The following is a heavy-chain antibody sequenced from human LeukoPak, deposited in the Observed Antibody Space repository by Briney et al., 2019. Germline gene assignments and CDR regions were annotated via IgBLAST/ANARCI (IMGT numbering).Heavy chain of an antibody. CDR1: GYTFTGYY. J-gene: IGHJ6*02. Sequence: ASVKVSCKASGYTFTGYYMHWVRQAPGQGLEWMGWINPNSGGTNYAQKFQGRVTMTRDTSISTAYMELSRLRSDDTAVYYCARPSPLYYYYGMDVWGQGTTVTVAS. CDR2: INPNSGGT. CDR3: ARPSPLYYYYGMDV. V-gene: IGHV1-2*02.